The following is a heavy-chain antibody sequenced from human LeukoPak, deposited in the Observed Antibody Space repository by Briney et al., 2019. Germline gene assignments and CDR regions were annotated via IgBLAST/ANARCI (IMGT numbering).Heavy chain of an antibody. J-gene: IGHJ4*02. CDR3: ARSFSSSWFLY. Sequence: SVKVSCKASGGTFSSYAISWVRQAPGQGLEWMGRIIPILGIANYAQKFQGRVTITADKSTSTAYMELSSLRSEDTAVYYCARSFSSSWFLYWGQGTLVTVSS. CDR2: IIPILGIA. D-gene: IGHD6-13*01. V-gene: IGHV1-69*04. CDR1: GGTFSSYA.